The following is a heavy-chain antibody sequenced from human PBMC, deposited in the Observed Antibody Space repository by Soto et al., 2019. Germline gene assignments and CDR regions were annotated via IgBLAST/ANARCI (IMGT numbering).Heavy chain of an antibody. CDR2: IYYSGST. D-gene: IGHD2-2*02. V-gene: IGHV4-59*01. CDR1: GGSISSYY. Sequence: PSETLSLTCTVSGGSISSYYWSWIRQPSGKGLEWIGYIYYSGSTNYNPSLKSRVTISVDTSKNQFSLKLSSVTAADTAVYYCARGIDVVPAAIVHYYYYMDVWGKGTTVTVSS. CDR3: ARGIDVVPAAIVHYYYYMDV. J-gene: IGHJ6*03.